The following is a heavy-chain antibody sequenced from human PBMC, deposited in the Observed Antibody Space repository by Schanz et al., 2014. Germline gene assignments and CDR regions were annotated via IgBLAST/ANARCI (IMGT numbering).Heavy chain of an antibody. D-gene: IGHD3-9*01. Sequence: EVQLLESGGGLVQPGGSLRLSCAASGFTFSSYAMSWVRQAPGKGLEWVSCTNGDGTNAKYADAVKGRFTISKDNAKKTLSLQMISLEAEDTALYYSARDSGPYYDKSMDVWGQGTTVAVSS. J-gene: IGHJ6*02. CDR2: TNGDGTNA. V-gene: IGHV3-23*01. CDR1: GFTFSSYA. CDR3: ARDSGPYYDKSMDV.